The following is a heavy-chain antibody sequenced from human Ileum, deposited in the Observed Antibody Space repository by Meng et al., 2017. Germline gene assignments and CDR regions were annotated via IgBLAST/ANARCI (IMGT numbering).Heavy chain of an antibody. CDR1: GASISSYY. Sequence: QVRLQESGPGLAKPSETLSLTCTVSGASISSYYWNWIRQPPGKGLDWIGYIHYSGSTNYNPSLKSRITMSVDTSKNQVSLKLSSVTAADTAIYYCAAFCSGGSCPDYWGQGTLVTVSS. CDR2: IHYSGST. J-gene: IGHJ4*02. CDR3: AAFCSGGSCPDY. D-gene: IGHD2-15*01. V-gene: IGHV4-59*01.